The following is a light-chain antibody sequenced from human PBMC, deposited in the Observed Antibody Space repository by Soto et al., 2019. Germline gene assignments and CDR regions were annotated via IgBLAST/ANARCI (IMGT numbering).Light chain of an antibody. V-gene: IGLV1-40*01. CDR1: SSNIGAGYD. CDR3: QSYDSSLSGYG. CDR2: GNS. Sequence: QSVLTQPPSVSGAPGQRVTISCTGSSSNIGAGYDVHWYQQLPGTAPKLLIYGNSNRPSGVPDRFSGSKSGTSASLAITGLRAEDEPDYYCQSYDSSLSGYGFGTGTKGTVL. J-gene: IGLJ1*01.